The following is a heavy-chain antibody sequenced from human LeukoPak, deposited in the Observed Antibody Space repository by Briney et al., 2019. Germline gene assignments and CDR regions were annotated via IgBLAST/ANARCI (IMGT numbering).Heavy chain of an antibody. CDR2: INPNGGVT. Sequence: ASVKVSCKASGYTFSGYYMHWLRQAPGQGLEWMGWINPNGGVTNYAQKFQGRVTMTRDTSISTAYKELSRLRSDDTAVYYCARDGGDGYNFYYWGQGTLVTVSS. J-gene: IGHJ4*02. CDR3: ARDGGDGYNFYY. V-gene: IGHV1-2*02. CDR1: GYTFSGYY. D-gene: IGHD5-24*01.